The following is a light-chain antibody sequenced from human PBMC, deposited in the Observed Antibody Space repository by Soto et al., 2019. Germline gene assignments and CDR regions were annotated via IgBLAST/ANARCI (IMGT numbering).Light chain of an antibody. CDR2: SAS. V-gene: IGKV3-20*01. CDR3: QQYGSSPWT. CDR1: QSVSSDY. Sequence: EIVLTQSPGTLSLSPGERAALSCRASQSVSSDYLAWYHQKPGQAPRLLIYSASTRATGIPNRFSGSGSGTDFILIINSLEPEDFAVYYCQQYGSSPWTFGQGTKVEVK. J-gene: IGKJ1*01.